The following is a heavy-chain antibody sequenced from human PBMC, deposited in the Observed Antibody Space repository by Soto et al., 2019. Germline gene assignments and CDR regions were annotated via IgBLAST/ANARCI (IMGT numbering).Heavy chain of an antibody. Sequence: QVQLVESGGGLVKPGGSLRLSCAASGFTFSDYYMSWIRQAPGKGLEWVSYISSSGSTIYYADSVKGRFTISRDNAKNSLYLKMNSLRAEDTAVYYCASRYSYGDLNWFDPWGQGTLVTVSS. J-gene: IGHJ5*02. V-gene: IGHV3-11*01. CDR1: GFTFSDYY. CDR2: ISSSGSTI. D-gene: IGHD5-18*01. CDR3: ASRYSYGDLNWFDP.